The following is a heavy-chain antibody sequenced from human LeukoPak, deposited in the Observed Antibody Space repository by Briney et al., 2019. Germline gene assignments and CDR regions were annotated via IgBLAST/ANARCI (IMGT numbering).Heavy chain of an antibody. CDR1: GFTFSSYS. CDR3: AREYYYDSGHHYGWFDP. Sequence: GGSLRLSCAASGFTFSSYSMIWVRQAPGKGLEWVSSISSSSSHIYYADSVKGRFTMSRDNAKNSLFLQMNSLRAEDTAVYHCAREYYYDSGHHYGWFDPWGQGTLVTVSS. CDR2: ISSSSSHI. D-gene: IGHD3-22*01. V-gene: IGHV3-21*01. J-gene: IGHJ5*02.